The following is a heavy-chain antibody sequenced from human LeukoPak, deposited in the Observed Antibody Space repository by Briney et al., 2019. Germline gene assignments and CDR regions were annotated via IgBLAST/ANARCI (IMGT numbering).Heavy chain of an antibody. J-gene: IGHJ1*01. Sequence: SETLSLTCTVSGGSIGSSSYYWGWIRQSPGKGLEWIGTIYFDDNTFQNPSLKSRVTMSLDMSKSQFSLRLSSVTAADTAIYYCGAANGNFWIGYHHIEDWRQGTLVSVSS. CDR1: GGSIGSSSYY. CDR2: IYFDDNT. D-gene: IGHD3-3*01. CDR3: GAANGNFWIGYHHIED. V-gene: IGHV4-39*01.